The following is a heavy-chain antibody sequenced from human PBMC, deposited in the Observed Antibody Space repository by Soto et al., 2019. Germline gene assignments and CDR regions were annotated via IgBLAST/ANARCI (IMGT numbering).Heavy chain of an antibody. CDR3: AKDDPSARYALDY. Sequence: GGPLRLSCEASGFTFSGSGMHWVRQAPGKGLEGVAVTSYYGTNGYYEDPAKGRFAITINNSKNTLCLQMNSLRIEETSVSFCAKDDPSARYALDYWGQGTLVTVSS. D-gene: IGHD1-1*01. J-gene: IGHJ4*02. CDR1: GFTFSGSG. V-gene: IGHV3-30*18. CDR2: TSYYGTNG.